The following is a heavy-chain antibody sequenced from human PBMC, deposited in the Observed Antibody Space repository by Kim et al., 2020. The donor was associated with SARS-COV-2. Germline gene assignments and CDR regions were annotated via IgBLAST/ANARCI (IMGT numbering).Heavy chain of an antibody. Sequence: SVKVSCKASGGTFSSYAISWVRQAPGQGLEWMGGIIPIFGTANYAQKFQGRVTITADESTSTAYMELSSLRSEDTAVYYCARGIQGYCSITSCYLGDWFESWGQVALVSVS. D-gene: IGHD2-2*01. V-gene: IGHV1-69*13. J-gene: IGHJ5*01. CDR1: GGTFSSYA. CDR2: IIPIFGTA. CDR3: ARGIQGYCSITSCYLGDWFES.